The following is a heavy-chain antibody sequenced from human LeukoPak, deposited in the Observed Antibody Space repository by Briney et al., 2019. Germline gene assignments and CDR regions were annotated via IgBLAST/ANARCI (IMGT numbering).Heavy chain of an antibody. CDR2: INPNSGGT. J-gene: IGHJ4*02. V-gene: IGHV1-2*02. CDR1: GYTFTAYY. D-gene: IGHD6-19*01. CDR3: ARDPRSVAGRSDY. Sequence: ASVKVSSKASGYTFTAYYMHWVRQAPGQGREWMGWINPNSGGTNYAQKFQGRVTMTRDTSISTAYMELSRLRSDDTAVYYCARDPRSVAGRSDYWGQGTLVTVSS.